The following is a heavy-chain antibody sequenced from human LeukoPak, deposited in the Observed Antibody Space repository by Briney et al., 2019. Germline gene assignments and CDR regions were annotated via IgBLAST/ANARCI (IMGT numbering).Heavy chain of an antibody. CDR2: VWSDGNNK. Sequence: GRSLRLSCAASGFAFSNYGMHWVGQAPGKGLEWLAIVWSDGNNKYYADSVKGRFTISRDNSKSTLFLQMRSLRAEHTAVYYCAREVRAMFEYWGQGSLVTVSS. V-gene: IGHV3-33*01. CDR1: GFAFSNYG. CDR3: AREVRAMFEY. D-gene: IGHD3-10*02. J-gene: IGHJ4*02.